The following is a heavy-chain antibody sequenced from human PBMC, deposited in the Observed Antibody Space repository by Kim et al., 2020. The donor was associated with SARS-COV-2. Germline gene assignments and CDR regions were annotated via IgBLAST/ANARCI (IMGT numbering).Heavy chain of an antibody. CDR1: GFTFSDYY. D-gene: IGHD3-3*01. J-gene: IGHJ4*02. V-gene: IGHV3-11*06. CDR3: ARVQHPIEEWSPFDY. CDR2: ISSSSSYT. Sequence: GGSLRLSCAASGFTFSDYYMSWIRQAPGKGLEWVSYISSSSSYTNYADSVKGRFTISRDNAKNSLYLQMNSLRAEDTAVYYCARVQHPIEEWSPFDYWGQGTLVTVSS.